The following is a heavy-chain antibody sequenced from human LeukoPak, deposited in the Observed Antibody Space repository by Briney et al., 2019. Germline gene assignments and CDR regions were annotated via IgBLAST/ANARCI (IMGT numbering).Heavy chain of an antibody. J-gene: IGHJ4*02. Sequence: SETLSLTCTVSGGSISSYYWSWIRQSPGKGLEWIGYMHYSGNTKYNSSLKSRVTISVDTSKNQFSLKLSSVTAADTAVYYCEGGYYDSSGYFVLDYWGQGTLVTVSS. V-gene: IGHV4-59*01. CDR3: EGGYYDSSGYFVLDY. CDR1: GGSISSYY. CDR2: MHYSGNT. D-gene: IGHD3-22*01.